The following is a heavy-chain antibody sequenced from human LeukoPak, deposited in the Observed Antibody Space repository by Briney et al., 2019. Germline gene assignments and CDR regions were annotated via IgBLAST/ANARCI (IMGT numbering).Heavy chain of an antibody. CDR2: ISYDGSNK. CDR1: GFTFSSYA. V-gene: IGHV3-30-3*01. CDR3: ARDLSWYFDY. J-gene: IGHJ4*02. Sequence: GGSLRLSCAASGFTFSSYAMHWVRQAPGKGLEWVAVISYDGSNKYYADSVKGRFTISRDNSENTLYLQMNSLRAEDTAVYYCARDLSWYFDYWGQGTLVTVSS. D-gene: IGHD3-16*02.